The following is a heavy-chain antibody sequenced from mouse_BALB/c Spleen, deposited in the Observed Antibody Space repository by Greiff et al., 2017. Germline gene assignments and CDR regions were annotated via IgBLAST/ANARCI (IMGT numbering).Heavy chain of an antibody. CDR1: GFTFSSYT. Sequence: EVKLVESGGGLVQPGGSLKLSCAASGFTFSSYTMSWVRQTPEKRLEWVAYISNGGGSTYYPDTVKGRFTISRDNAKNTLYLQMSSLKSEDTAMYYCTRDPLFAYWGQGTLVTVSA. CDR2: ISNGGGST. D-gene: IGHD6-1*01. CDR3: TRDPLFAY. V-gene: IGHV5-12-2*01. J-gene: IGHJ3*01.